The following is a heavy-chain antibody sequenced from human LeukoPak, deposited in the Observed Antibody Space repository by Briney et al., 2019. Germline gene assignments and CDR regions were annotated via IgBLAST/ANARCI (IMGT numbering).Heavy chain of an antibody. CDR3: ARESASGSYYFLDY. D-gene: IGHD1-26*01. Sequence: PGGSLRLSCAASGFTVSSNYMSWVRQAPGKGLEWVSVIYSAGSTYYADSVKGRFTISRDNSKNTLYLQMNSLRAEDTAVYYCARESASGSYYFLDYWGQGTLVTVSS. CDR2: IYSAGST. CDR1: GFTVSSNY. J-gene: IGHJ4*02. V-gene: IGHV3-66*01.